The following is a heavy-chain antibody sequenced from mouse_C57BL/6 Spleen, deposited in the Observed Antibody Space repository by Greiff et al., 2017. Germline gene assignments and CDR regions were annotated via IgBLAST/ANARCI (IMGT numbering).Heavy chain of an antibody. Sequence: QVQLQQSGPELVKPGASVKISCKASGYAFSSSWMNWVKQRPGKGLEWIGRIYPGDGDTNYNGKFKGKATLTADKSSSTAYMQLSSLTSEDSAVYFYARGCHYGSERYAMDYWGQGTSVTVSS. J-gene: IGHJ4*01. CDR3: ARGCHYGSERYAMDY. D-gene: IGHD2-2*01. V-gene: IGHV1-82*01. CDR2: IYPGDGDT. CDR1: GYAFSSSW.